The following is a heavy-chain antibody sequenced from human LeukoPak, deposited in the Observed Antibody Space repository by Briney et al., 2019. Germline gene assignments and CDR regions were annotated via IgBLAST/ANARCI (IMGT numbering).Heavy chain of an antibody. CDR3: VKPPSYSSGWRWFDP. D-gene: IGHD6-19*01. J-gene: IGHJ5*02. CDR2: IYHSGST. V-gene: IGHV4-4*02. Sequence: SETLSLTCAVSGGSISSSNWWSWVRQPPGKGLEWIGEIYHSGSTKYNPSLKSRVTISVDESKNQFSLQLTSATAADTAVYYLVKPPSYSSGWRWFDPWGQGTLVTVSS. CDR1: GGSISSSNW.